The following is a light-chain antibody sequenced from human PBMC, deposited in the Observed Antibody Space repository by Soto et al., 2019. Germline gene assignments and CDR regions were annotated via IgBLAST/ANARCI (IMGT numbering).Light chain of an antibody. Sequence: DIQMTRSPFTLSASVVERVSITCRASQNIRSRLAWFQQKPGKAPKLLIYDASSLESGVPQRFSGSGSGTEFTLTISSLQTDDFSTYYCQQYHSYWTFGQGTKVDIK. V-gene: IGKV1-5*01. CDR2: DAS. J-gene: IGKJ1*01. CDR3: QQYHSYWT. CDR1: QNIRSR.